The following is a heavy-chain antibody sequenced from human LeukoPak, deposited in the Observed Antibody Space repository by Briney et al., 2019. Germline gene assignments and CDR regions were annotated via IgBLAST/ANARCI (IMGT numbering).Heavy chain of an antibody. CDR1: GGSISSYY. CDR2: IYYSGST. Sequence: PSETLSLTCTVSGGSISSYYWSWIRQPPGKGLEWIGYIYYSGSTNYNPSLKSRVTISVDTSKNQFSLKLSSVTAADTAVYYCARDSYYDSSGYYGGFDYWGQGTLVTVSS. V-gene: IGHV4-59*01. J-gene: IGHJ4*02. D-gene: IGHD3-22*01. CDR3: ARDSYYDSSGYYGGFDY.